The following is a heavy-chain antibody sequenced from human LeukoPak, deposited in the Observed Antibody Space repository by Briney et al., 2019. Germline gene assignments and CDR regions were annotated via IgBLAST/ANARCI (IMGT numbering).Heavy chain of an antibody. J-gene: IGHJ4*02. V-gene: IGHV3-7*01. Sequence: GGSLRLSCAAFGFTFSSYWMSWVRQAPGKGLEWVANIKQDGSEKYYVDSVKGRFTISRDNAKNSLYLQMNSLRAEDTAVYYCARGIRWYPSFDYWGQGTLVTVSS. D-gene: IGHD2-15*01. CDR1: GFTFSSYW. CDR3: ARGIRWYPSFDY. CDR2: IKQDGSEK.